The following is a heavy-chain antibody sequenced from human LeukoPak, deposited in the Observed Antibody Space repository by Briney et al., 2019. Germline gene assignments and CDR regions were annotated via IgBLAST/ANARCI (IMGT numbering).Heavy chain of an antibody. CDR2: IYTSVST. D-gene: IGHD3-9*01. CDR3: ARDATYYDILTGYQSRYYFDY. CDR1: GGSISSYH. V-gene: IGHV4-4*07. Sequence: PSETLSLTWTVAGGSISSYHWSWIRQPAGKGLEWIGRIYTSVSTNYNPSLKSRVTMSVDTAKNQFSLKLSSVTAAETAVYYCARDATYYDILTGYQSRYYFDYWGQGTLVTVSS. J-gene: IGHJ4*02.